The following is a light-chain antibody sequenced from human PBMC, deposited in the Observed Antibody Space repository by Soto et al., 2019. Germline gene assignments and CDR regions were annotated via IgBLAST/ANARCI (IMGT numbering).Light chain of an antibody. Sequence: ENVLTQSPGTLSLSPGERAILSCRASQSLSNRQLAWYQQKPGQAPRLLFSGTSRAAGIPDRFSGSGSGTDFTLTISRLEPEDFAVYYCQQYGNSPFTFGPGTTMDFK. V-gene: IGKV3-20*01. CDR1: QSLSNRQ. CDR2: GTS. CDR3: QQYGNSPFT. J-gene: IGKJ3*01.